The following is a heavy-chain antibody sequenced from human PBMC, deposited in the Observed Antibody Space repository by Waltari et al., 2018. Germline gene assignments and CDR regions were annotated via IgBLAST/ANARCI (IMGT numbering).Heavy chain of an antibody. D-gene: IGHD6-6*01. V-gene: IGHV2-70*16. J-gene: IGHJ5*02. CDR2: IDGDEAK. Sequence: VTLKESGPVLVIPTPTLTLTCTFSGFSLSTSGICVSWIRQPTGRALEWLARIDGDEAKFYSTTLRASVKVSNDTAKSQVVQTMANMNHEDTARYHGVRIEYSSADHRYNWFDPWGQGTRVTISA. CDR1: GFSLSTSGIC. CDR3: VRIEYSSADHRYNWFDP.